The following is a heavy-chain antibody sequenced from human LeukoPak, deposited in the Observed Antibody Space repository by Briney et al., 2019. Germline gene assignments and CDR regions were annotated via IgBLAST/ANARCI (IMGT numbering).Heavy chain of an antibody. D-gene: IGHD3-22*01. Sequence: GGSLRLSCAASGFTVSNKYMNWVRQAPGKGLEWVSIIYNDGSTYYADSVKGRFTISRDNSKNTLYLQMNSLRAEDTAVYYCASPSSGHSFDIWGQGTMVTVCS. CDR2: IYNDGST. CDR1: GFTVSNKY. V-gene: IGHV3-53*01. J-gene: IGHJ3*02. CDR3: ASPSSGHSFDI.